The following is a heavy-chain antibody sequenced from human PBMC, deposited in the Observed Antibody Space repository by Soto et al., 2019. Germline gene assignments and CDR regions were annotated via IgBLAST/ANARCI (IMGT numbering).Heavy chain of an antibody. V-gene: IGHV1-18*01. CDR3: ARGRYGDY. CDR2: ISAHNGNT. D-gene: IGHD1-1*01. J-gene: IGHJ4*02. CDR1: GYAFTTYG. Sequence: QVHRVQSGAEVKKPGASVKVSCKGSGYAFTTYGITWVRQAPGQGLEWMGWISAHNGNTNYAQKLQGRVTVTRDTSTSTAYMELRSLRSDDTAVYYCARGRYGDYWGQGAQVTVSS.